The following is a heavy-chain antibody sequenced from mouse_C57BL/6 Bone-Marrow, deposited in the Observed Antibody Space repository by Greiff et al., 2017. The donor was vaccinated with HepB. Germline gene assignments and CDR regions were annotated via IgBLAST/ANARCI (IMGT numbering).Heavy chain of an antibody. Sequence: VQLQQSGPELVKPGASVKISCKASGYTFTDYYMNWVKQSHGKSLEWIGDINPNNGGTSYNQKFKGKATLTVDKSSSTAYLELRSLTSEDSAVYYCAPLLRGYFDVWGTGTTVTVSS. CDR3: APLLRGYFDV. CDR1: GYTFTDYY. V-gene: IGHV1-26*01. D-gene: IGHD1-1*01. J-gene: IGHJ1*03. CDR2: INPNNGGT.